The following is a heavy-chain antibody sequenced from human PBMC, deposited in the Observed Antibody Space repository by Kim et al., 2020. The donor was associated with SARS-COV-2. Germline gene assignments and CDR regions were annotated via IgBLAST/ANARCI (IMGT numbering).Heavy chain of an antibody. J-gene: IGHJ5*02. V-gene: IGHV4-59*08. CDR3: ARQITYYDFWSGYYALDP. CDR1: GGSISSYY. D-gene: IGHD3-3*01. CDR2: IYYSGST. Sequence: SETLSLTCTVSGGSISSYYWSWIRQPPGKGLEWIVYIYYSGSTNYNPSLKSRVTISVDTSKNQFSLKLSSVTAADTAVYYCARQITYYDFWSGYYALDPWGQGPLVPVSS.